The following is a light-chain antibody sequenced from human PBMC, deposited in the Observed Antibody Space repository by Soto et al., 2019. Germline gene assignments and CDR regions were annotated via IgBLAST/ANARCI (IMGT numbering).Light chain of an antibody. CDR3: HQRQSWPRT. CDR2: QTS. CDR1: QYINTR. J-gene: IGKJ1*01. V-gene: IGKV3-11*01. Sequence: EIVLTQSPATLSSFPGDRVTLSCRASQYINTRLAWYQHRPGQAPRLLIYQTSIREAGIPAMFSASGAGTEFTRTISDVQPEDFELDDCHQRQSWPRTFGQGTKVDIK.